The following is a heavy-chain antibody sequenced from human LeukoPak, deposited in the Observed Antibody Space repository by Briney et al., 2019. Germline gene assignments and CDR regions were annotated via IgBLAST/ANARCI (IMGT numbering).Heavy chain of an antibody. Sequence: PSETLSLTWTVSGGSISSGSYYWSWIRQPAGKGLEWIGRIYTSGSTNYNPSLKSRVTISVETSKKQLSLKLSSVTAADTAVYYCARDIGNHFGGLDHYYYDYWGPGTLVTVSS. V-gene: IGHV4-61*02. D-gene: IGHD2-15*01. CDR3: ARDIGNHFGGLDHYYYDY. CDR2: IYTSGST. J-gene: IGHJ4*02. CDR1: GGSISSGSYY.